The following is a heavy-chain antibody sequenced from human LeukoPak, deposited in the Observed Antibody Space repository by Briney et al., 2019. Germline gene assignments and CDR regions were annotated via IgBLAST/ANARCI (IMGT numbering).Heavy chain of an antibody. CDR2: VYYSGST. V-gene: IGHV4-39*07. CDR3: ARVHSSHDAFDI. CDR1: GGSISSGGYY. Sequence: SQTLSLTCTVSGGSISSGGYYWGWIRQPPGKGLEWIGIVYYSGSTYYNPTLKSRTTTSVDTSKNQFSLNLSSVTAADTAVYYCARVHSSHDAFDIWGQGTMVTVSS. J-gene: IGHJ3*02. D-gene: IGHD6-13*01.